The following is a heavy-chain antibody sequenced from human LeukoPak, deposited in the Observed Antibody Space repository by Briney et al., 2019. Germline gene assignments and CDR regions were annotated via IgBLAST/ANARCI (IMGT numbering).Heavy chain of an antibody. CDR1: GFTFNTYA. Sequence: GGSLRLSCAASGFTFNTYAMSWVRQAPGKGLEWVSAIGGGGASTYYADSVKGRFTVSRDNSKNMLYLQMNSLRAEDTAIYYCAKRGVGAPRYWGQGTLVTVSS. J-gene: IGHJ4*02. CDR3: AKRGVGAPRY. V-gene: IGHV3-23*01. D-gene: IGHD1-26*01. CDR2: IGGGGAST.